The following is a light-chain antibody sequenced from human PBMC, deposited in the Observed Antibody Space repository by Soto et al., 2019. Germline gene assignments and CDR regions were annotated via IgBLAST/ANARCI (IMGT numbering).Light chain of an antibody. V-gene: IGKV3-20*01. CDR2: AAS. CDR1: QSVSSTY. CDR3: QQYGSSPQT. J-gene: IGKJ1*01. Sequence: EIVMTQSPATLSVSPGERATLSCRASQSVSSTYLSWYQQKPGQAPRLLIYAASSRETGVADTFSGSGSGTDFTLTISRLEPEDFAVYYCQQYGSSPQTFGQGTKVDI.